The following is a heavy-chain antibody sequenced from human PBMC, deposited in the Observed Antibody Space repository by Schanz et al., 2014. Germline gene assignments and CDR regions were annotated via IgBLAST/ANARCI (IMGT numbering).Heavy chain of an antibody. V-gene: IGHV3-23*01. J-gene: IGHJ6*02. Sequence: EVQLLESGGGLVQPGGSLRLSCAASGFSFRKSAMSWVRQAPGKGLEWVSAISGSGGSTYYADSVKGRFIISRDNSKNNSKNTLYVQMNSLRAEDTAVYYCVKDLQREVLRDEHYYGMDVWGQGTTVTVSS. CDR2: ISGSGGST. CDR1: GFSFRKSA. D-gene: IGHD1-26*01. CDR3: VKDLQREVLRDEHYYGMDV.